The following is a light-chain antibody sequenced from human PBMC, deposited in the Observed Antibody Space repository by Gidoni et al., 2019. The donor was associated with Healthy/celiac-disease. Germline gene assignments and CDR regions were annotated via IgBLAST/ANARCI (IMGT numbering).Light chain of an antibody. V-gene: IGKV1-39*01. CDR1: QSISSY. CDR2: AAS. J-gene: IGKJ4*01. CDR3: QQSYSTPFT. Sequence: SVGDRVTITCRASQSISSYLNWYQQKPGKAPKLLIYAASSLQSGVPSRFSGSGSGTDFTLTISSLQPEDFATYYCQQSYSTPFTFGGGTKVEIK.